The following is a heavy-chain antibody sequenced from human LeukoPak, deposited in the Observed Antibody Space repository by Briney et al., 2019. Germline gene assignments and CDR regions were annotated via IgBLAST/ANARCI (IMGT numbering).Heavy chain of an antibody. J-gene: IGHJ4*02. CDR1: GFTVRSNY. CDR2: IYSGGST. Sequence: GGSLRLSCAASGFTVRSNYMSWVRQAPGKGLEWVSVIYSGGSTYYADSVKGRFTTSRDNSKNTLYLQMNSLRAEDTAVYYCAREGSSSGWPFDYWGQGTLVTVSS. CDR3: AREGSSSGWPFDY. V-gene: IGHV3-66*01. D-gene: IGHD6-19*01.